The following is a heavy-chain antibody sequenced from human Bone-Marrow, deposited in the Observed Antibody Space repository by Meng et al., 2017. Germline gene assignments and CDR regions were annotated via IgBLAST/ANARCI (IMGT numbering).Heavy chain of an antibody. J-gene: IGHJ6*02. CDR2: FDPEDGET. D-gene: IGHD4-17*01. CDR3: ATCNYGDSNYGMDV. CDR1: GYTLTELS. Sequence: GESLKISCKVSGYTLTELSMHWVRQAPGKGLEWMGGFDPEDGETIYAQKFQGRVTMTEDTSTDTAYMELSSLRSEDTAVYYCATCNYGDSNYGMDVWGQGTTVTVSS. V-gene: IGHV1-24*01.